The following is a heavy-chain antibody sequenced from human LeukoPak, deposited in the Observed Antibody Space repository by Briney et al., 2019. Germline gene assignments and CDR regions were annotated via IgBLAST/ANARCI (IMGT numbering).Heavy chain of an antibody. CDR3: TAHSYGYSYYGMDV. D-gene: IGHD5-18*01. J-gene: IGHJ6*02. Sequence: GGSLRLSCAASGFTFSNAWMNWVRQAPGKGLEWVGRIKSKTDGGTTDYAAPVKGRFTISRDDSKNTLYLQMNSLKTEDTAVYYCTAHSYGYSYYGMDVWGQGTTVTVSS. V-gene: IGHV3-15*07. CDR1: GFTFSNAW. CDR2: IKSKTDGGTT.